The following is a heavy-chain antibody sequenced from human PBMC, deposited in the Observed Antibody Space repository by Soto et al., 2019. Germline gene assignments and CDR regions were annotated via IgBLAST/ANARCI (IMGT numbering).Heavy chain of an antibody. CDR3: ARRALGVVTYN. CDR1: GGSISSGDYY. CDR2: IYYSGST. D-gene: IGHD2-15*01. V-gene: IGHV4-30-4*01. J-gene: IGHJ4*02. Sequence: SETLSLTCTFSGGSISSGDYYWSWIRQPPGKGLEWIGYIYYSGSTYYNPSLKSRVTISVDTSKNQFSLKLSSVTAADTAVYYCARRALGVVTYNWGQGTLVTVSS.